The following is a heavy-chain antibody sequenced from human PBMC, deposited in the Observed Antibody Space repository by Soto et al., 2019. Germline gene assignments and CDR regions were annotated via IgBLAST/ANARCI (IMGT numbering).Heavy chain of an antibody. Sequence: WGAGLXKPXETLXXXXAVYGGSFSXXXXXWIRQPXXXXMEWIGEINHSGSTNYNPSLKSRVTISVDTSKNQFSLKLSSVTAADTAVYYCASVCSSTSCSLDYWGQGTLVTVSS. CDR3: ASVCSSTSCSLDY. D-gene: IGHD2-2*01. V-gene: IGHV4-34*01. CDR2: INHSGST. CDR1: GGSFSXXX. J-gene: IGHJ4*02.